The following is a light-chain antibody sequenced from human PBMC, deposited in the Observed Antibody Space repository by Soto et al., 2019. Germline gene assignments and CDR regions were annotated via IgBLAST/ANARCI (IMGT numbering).Light chain of an antibody. J-gene: IGKJ1*01. V-gene: IGKV1-5*03. Sequence: ILMTHSRSMLSAPGENRLPIXCPASQSISSRLAWYQQKPGKAPKLLIYKASSLESGVPSRFSGSGSGTEFTLTISSLQPDDFATYYCQQYNSYPWTFGQGTKVDIK. CDR1: QSISSR. CDR2: KAS. CDR3: QQYNSYPWT.